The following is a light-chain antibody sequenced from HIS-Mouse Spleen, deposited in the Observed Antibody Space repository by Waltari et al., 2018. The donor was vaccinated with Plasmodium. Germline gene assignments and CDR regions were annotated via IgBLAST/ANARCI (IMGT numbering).Light chain of an antibody. J-gene: IGKJ4*01. V-gene: IGKV1-39*01. Sequence: DIQMTQSPSSLSASVGDRVTITCRASQSISSYLNWDQQKPGKAPKLLIYAASSLQSGVPSRFSGSGSGTDFTLTISSLQPEDFATYDCQQSYSTPGTFGGGTKVEIK. CDR1: QSISSY. CDR3: QQSYSTPGT. CDR2: AAS.